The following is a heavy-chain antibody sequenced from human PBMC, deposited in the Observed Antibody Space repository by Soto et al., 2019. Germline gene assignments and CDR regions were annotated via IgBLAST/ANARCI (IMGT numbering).Heavy chain of an antibody. CDR2: IFHSGST. D-gene: IGHD2-15*01. CDR1: GGSISSNY. J-gene: IGHJ5*02. V-gene: IGHV4-59*01. CDR3: ARDVPYCSGGSCYSNWFDP. Sequence: SETLSLTCTVSGGSISSNYWSWIRQPPGKGLEWIGYIFHSGSTTYNPSLKSRVTMSVDTSKNQFSLKLSSVTAADTAVYYCARDVPYCSGGSCYSNWFDPWGQGTLVTVSS.